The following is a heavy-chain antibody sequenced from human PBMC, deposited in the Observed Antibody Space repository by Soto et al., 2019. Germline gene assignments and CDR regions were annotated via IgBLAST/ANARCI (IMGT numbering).Heavy chain of an antibody. CDR3: ARTGRDFYGLDV. CDR1: GFTFRNYD. Sequence: EVQLVESGGGLVQPGGSLRLSCEAPGFTFRNYDMHWVRQGTGKGLEWVSGISAAGDPDYADSVEGRFTISRENAQNSFFLQMNSLRVGDTAVYYCARTGRDFYGLDVWGQGTTVIVSS. V-gene: IGHV3-13*05. J-gene: IGHJ6*02. CDR2: ISAAGDP. D-gene: IGHD1-1*01.